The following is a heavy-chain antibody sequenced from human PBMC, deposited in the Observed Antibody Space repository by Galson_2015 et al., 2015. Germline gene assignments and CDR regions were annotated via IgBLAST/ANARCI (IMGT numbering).Heavy chain of an antibody. CDR1: WDSVSSYSVT. V-gene: IGHV6-1*01. D-gene: IGHD4/OR15-4a*01. J-gene: IGHJ4*02. CDR2: TYYRYKWYN. CDR3: VWWVSGVWNYFDY. Sequence: SAISWDSVSSYSVTCYWIRQSPSRGLEWLGRTYYRYKWYNDYAQSEQRLITINPDTSKNQFSLQLNSVTPEYTAVYYCVWWVSGVWNYFDYWGQGTLVTVSS.